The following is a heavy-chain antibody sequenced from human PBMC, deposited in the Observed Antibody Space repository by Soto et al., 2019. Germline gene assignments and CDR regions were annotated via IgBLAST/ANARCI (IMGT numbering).Heavy chain of an antibody. Sequence: QVQLVQSGAEVKKPGASVKVSCKASGYTFTSYGISWVRQAPGQGLEWMGWISAYNGNTNYAQKLQGRVTMTTDTSTSTAYMERRSLRADDTAVYYWARIAPNSGGWGGFDYWGQGTLVTVSS. V-gene: IGHV1-18*01. CDR1: GYTFTSYG. CDR2: ISAYNGNT. CDR3: ARIAPNSGGWGGFDY. J-gene: IGHJ4*02. D-gene: IGHD6-19*01.